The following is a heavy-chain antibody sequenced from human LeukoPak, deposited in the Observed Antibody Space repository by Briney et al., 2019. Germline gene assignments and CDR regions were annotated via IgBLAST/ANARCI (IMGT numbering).Heavy chain of an antibody. D-gene: IGHD4-17*01. V-gene: IGHV1-2*02. Sequence: ASVKVSCKASGYTFTGYYMHWVRRAPGQGLEWMGWINPNSGGTNYAQKFQGRVTMTRDTSISTAYMELSRLRSDDTAVYYCAGVPTVITPYYYKDVWGKGTTVTVSS. CDR2: INPNSGGT. J-gene: IGHJ6*03. CDR1: GYTFTGYY. CDR3: AGVPTVITPYYYKDV.